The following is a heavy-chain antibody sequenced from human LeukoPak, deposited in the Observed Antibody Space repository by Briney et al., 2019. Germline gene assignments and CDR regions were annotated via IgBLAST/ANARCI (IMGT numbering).Heavy chain of an antibody. CDR1: GYTFTSYF. J-gene: IGHJ4*02. D-gene: IGHD5-24*01. Sequence: ASVKVSCKASGYTFTSYFMHWVRQAPGQGLEWMGWINPNSGGTNYAQKFQGRVTMTRDTSISTAYMELSRLRSDDTAVYYCARTPRWLTMGCDYWGQGTLVTVSS. CDR2: INPNSGGT. V-gene: IGHV1-2*02. CDR3: ARTPRWLTMGCDY.